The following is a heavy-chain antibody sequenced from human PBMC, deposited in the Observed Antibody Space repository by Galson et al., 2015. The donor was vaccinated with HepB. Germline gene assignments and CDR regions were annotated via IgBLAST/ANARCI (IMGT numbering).Heavy chain of an antibody. J-gene: IGHJ4*02. CDR2: IFSYGNT. V-gene: IGHV3-53*01. CDR3: AGFSPKYSSGWYYLDF. D-gene: IGHD6-19*01. Sequence: SLRLSCAASGFTVSSNYMTWVRQAPGKGLEWVSVIFSYGNTYYADFLKGRFTTSRDNYQNTLYLQMNSLRAEDTAVYYCAGFSPKYSSGWYYLDFWGQGTLVTVSS. CDR1: GFTVSSNY.